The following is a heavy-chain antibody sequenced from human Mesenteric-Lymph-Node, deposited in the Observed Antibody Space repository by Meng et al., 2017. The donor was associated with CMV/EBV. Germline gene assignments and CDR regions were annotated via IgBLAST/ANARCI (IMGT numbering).Heavy chain of an antibody. J-gene: IGHJ4*02. Sequence: QVQLEQGGADLLKPSETLSLHSSVYGGSSSVYYWSWIRQPPGKGLEWIGEINHSGSTNYNPSLKSRVTISVDTSKNQFSLKLSSVTAADTAVYYCARHQRWLKSEGGFNYWGQGTLVTVSS. CDR2: INHSGST. CDR1: GGSSSVYY. D-gene: IGHD4-23*01. V-gene: IGHV4-34*01. CDR3: ARHQRWLKSEGGFNY.